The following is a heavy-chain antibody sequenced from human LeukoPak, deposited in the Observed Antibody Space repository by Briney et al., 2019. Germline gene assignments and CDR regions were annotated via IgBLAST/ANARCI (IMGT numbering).Heavy chain of an antibody. CDR2: INHSGST. V-gene: IGHV4-34*01. CDR3: ARGTRWLRFTARRAFDI. J-gene: IGHJ3*02. Sequence: SETLSLTCAVYGGSFSGYYWSWIRQPPGKGLEWIGEINHSGSTNYNPSLKSRVTISVDTSKSQFSLKLSSVTAADTAVYYCARGTRWLRFTARRAFDIWGQGTMVTVSS. CDR1: GGSFSGYY. D-gene: IGHD5-12*01.